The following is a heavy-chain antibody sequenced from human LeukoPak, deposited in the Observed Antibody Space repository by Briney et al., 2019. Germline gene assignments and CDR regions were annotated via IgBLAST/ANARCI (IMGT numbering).Heavy chain of an antibody. D-gene: IGHD6-13*01. CDR3: AKTAARTWYFDL. J-gene: IGHJ2*01. CDR1: GGSVSSYY. V-gene: IGHV4-59*02. CDR2: FYYSGNT. Sequence: SETLSLTCTVSGGSVSSYYWSWIRQPPGKGLEWIGYFYYSGNTNHNPSLKSRVTISVDTSKNQFSLKVTSVTAADTAVYYCAKTAARTWYFDLWGRGTLVTVSS.